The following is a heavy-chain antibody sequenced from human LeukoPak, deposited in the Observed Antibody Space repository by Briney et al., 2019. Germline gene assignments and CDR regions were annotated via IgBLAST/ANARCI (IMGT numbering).Heavy chain of an antibody. CDR2: PFSNGRK. CDR1: GFTVSSIY. CDR3: ARVLYGSWSYDLPS. J-gene: IGHJ5*02. V-gene: IGHV3-66*01. D-gene: IGHD3-10*01. Sequence: GQSLRLSCVASGFTVSSIYMSWVRQPAGKWLEWVSFPFSNGRKYYADYVKGRFTIARDNSKNTLYLQMNNLRAEDTAVYYCARVLYGSWSYDLPSWGQGTLVTVSS.